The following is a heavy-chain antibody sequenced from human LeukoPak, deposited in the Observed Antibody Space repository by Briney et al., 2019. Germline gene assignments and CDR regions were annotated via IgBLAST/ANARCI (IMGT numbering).Heavy chain of an antibody. D-gene: IGHD1-14*01. J-gene: IGHJ4*02. CDR2: IYYSGST. V-gene: IGHV4-59*08. CDR3: ASRTTGTSNGYYFDY. CDR1: GGSISSYY. Sequence: ETLSLTCTVSGGSISSYYWSWIRQPPGKGLEWIGYIYYSGSTNYNPSLKSRVTISVDTSKNQFSLKLSSVTAADTAVYYCASRTTGTSNGYYFDYWGQGTLVTVSS.